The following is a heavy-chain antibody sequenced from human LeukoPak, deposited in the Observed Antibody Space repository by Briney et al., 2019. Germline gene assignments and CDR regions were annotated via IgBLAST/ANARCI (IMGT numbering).Heavy chain of an antibody. CDR2: ISSSSRYI. CDR1: GFTFSSYS. Sequence: PGGSLRLSCAASGFTFSSYSMNWVRQAPGKGLEWVSSISSSSRYIYYADSVKGRFTISRDNAKNSLYLQMNSLRAEDTAVYYCARGRAATWRPTPVDYWGQGTLVTVSS. CDR3: ARGRAATWRPTPVDY. V-gene: IGHV3-21*01. J-gene: IGHJ4*02. D-gene: IGHD6-25*01.